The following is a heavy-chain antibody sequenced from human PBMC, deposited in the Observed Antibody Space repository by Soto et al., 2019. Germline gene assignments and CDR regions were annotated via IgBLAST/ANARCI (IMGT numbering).Heavy chain of an antibody. CDR3: AKVGAGDYDSDAFDI. Sequence: GGSLSLSCAASGFTFSNYEMHWVRQAPGKGLEYVSGISNNGAHTDYAKSVKGRFTISRDNSENTLYLQMNSLRAEDTAVYYCAKVGAGDYDSDAFDIWGQGTMVTVSS. V-gene: IGHV3-64*01. D-gene: IGHD4-17*01. J-gene: IGHJ3*02. CDR2: ISNNGAHT. CDR1: GFTFSNYE.